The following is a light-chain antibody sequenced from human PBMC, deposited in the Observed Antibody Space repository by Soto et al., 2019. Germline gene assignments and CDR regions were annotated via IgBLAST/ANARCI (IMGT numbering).Light chain of an antibody. V-gene: IGLV1-40*01. CDR1: SSNIGAGYD. J-gene: IGLJ1*01. CDR2: GNS. CDR3: QSYDRSLRTYV. Sequence: QSVLTQPPSVSGSPGQRVTISGSGSSSNIGAGYDVNSYRQLPGTAPKLLIYGNSDRPSGVPDRFSGSKSGTSASLAITGLQAEDEADYFCQSYDRSLRTYVFGTGTKVTVL.